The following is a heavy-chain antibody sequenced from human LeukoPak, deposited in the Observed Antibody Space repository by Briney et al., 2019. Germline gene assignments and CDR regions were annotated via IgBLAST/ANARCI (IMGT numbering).Heavy chain of an antibody. CDR1: GFTFSSYS. D-gene: IGHD1-7*01. J-gene: IGHJ5*02. V-gene: IGHV3-21*01. CDR3: ARDGDWNYGNWFDP. Sequence: GGSLRLSCAASGFTFSSYSMNWVRQAPGKGLEWVSSISSSSSYIYYADSVKGRFTISRDNAKNSLYLQMNSLRAEDTSIYYCARDGDWNYGNWFDPWGQGTLVTVSS. CDR2: ISSSSSYI.